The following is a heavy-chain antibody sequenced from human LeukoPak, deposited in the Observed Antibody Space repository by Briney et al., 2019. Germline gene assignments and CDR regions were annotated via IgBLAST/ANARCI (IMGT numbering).Heavy chain of an antibody. CDR3: TTELYGGPNN. V-gene: IGHV3-15*01. Sequence: GRSLRLSCAASGFTFSSYGMHWVRQAPGKGLEWVGRIISKANGGATQYAAPVKGRFTISRDDSKRTLYLQMNSLKTEDTAVYYCTTELYGGPNNWGQGTLVTVSS. J-gene: IGHJ4*02. CDR1: GFTFSSYG. D-gene: IGHD2/OR15-2a*01. CDR2: IISKANGGAT.